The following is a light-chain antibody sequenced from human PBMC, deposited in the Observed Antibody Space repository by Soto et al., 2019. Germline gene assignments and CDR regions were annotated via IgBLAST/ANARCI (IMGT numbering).Light chain of an antibody. CDR2: EVS. Sequence: QSALTQPASVSGTPGQSITISCTGTSSDVGGYNYVSWYQPHPGKAPKLMIYEVSNRPSGVSNRFSGSKSGNTASLTSAGLRAEDEADYYCSSYTSVSTYVFGTGTMLTVL. CDR3: SSYTSVSTYV. J-gene: IGLJ1*01. V-gene: IGLV2-14*01. CDR1: SSDVGGYNY.